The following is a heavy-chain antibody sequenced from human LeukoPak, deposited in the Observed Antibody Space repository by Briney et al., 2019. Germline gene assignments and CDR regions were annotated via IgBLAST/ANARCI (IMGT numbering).Heavy chain of an antibody. CDR1: GGPINFY. V-gene: IGHV4-59*01. J-gene: IGHJ6*04. CDR2: VHQNGSA. Sequence: PSETLSLTCSVSGGPINFYWSWIRQSPGKGLEWIGCVHQNGSASYKSSLQRRVTMSVDTSKRQVSLMLNSVTAADTAVYYCARDVRRGLRFNNIYPYFGMDVWGKGTTVIVS. D-gene: IGHD3-3*01. CDR3: ARDVRRGLRFNNIYPYFGMDV.